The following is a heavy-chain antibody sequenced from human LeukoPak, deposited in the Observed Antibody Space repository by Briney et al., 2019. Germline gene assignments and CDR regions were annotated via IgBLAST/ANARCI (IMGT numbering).Heavy chain of an antibody. D-gene: IGHD3-10*01. CDR2: FDPEDGET. Sequence: ASVKVSCKVSGYTLTELSMHWVRQAPGKGLERMGGFDPEDGETIYAQKFQGRVTMTEDTSTDTAYMELSSLRSEDTAVYYCATELLWFGRASRPLGYWGQGTLVTVSS. J-gene: IGHJ4*02. V-gene: IGHV1-24*01. CDR3: ATELLWFGRASRPLGY. CDR1: GYTLTELS.